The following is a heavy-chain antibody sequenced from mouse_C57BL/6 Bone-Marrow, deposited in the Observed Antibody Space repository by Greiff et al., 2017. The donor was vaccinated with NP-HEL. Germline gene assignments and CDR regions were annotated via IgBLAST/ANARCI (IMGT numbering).Heavy chain of an antibody. D-gene: IGHD1-1*01. CDR3: ARIKFYYYGSNLWYFDV. CDR2: IWWDDDK. CDR1: GFSLSTFGMG. J-gene: IGHJ1*03. V-gene: IGHV8-8*01. Sequence: QVTLKESGPGILQPSQTLSLTCSFSGFSLSTFGMGVGWIRQPSGKGLEWLAHIWWDDDKYYNPALKGRLTSSKETSKNQVFLNIANVDTADTATYYCARIKFYYYGSNLWYFDVWGTGTTVTVSS.